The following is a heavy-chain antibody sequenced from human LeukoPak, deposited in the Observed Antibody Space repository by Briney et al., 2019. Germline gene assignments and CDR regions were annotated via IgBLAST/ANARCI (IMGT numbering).Heavy chain of an antibody. D-gene: IGHD2-21*02. CDR3: TSHTGTGDAFRPFHI. J-gene: IGHJ3*02. Sequence: GGSLRLSCAASGFTFSTHDVNWVRQAPGKGLEWVSFINSRSSTIYYADSVKGRFAISRDNAKNSLYLQMNSLRAEDTAVYYCTSHTGTGDAFRPFHIWGQGTMVTVSS. CDR1: GFTFSTHD. V-gene: IGHV3-48*04. CDR2: INSRSSTI.